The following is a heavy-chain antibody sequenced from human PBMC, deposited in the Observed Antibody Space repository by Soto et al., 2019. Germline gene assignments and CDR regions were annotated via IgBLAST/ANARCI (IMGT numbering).Heavy chain of an antibody. V-gene: IGHV1-18*01. CDR1: GYTFTTFG. CDR3: ARDNEGGYIAASAFDY. J-gene: IGHJ4*02. D-gene: IGHD5-18*01. Sequence: QVQLVQSGAEVKKPGASVKVSCKASGYTFTTFGISWVRQAPGQGLEWMGWMSAYNGNTNYAQTVKGRVTMTTDTSTSTAYMELRSLRSDDTAVYYCARDNEGGYIAASAFDYWGQGTLVTVSS. CDR2: MSAYNGNT.